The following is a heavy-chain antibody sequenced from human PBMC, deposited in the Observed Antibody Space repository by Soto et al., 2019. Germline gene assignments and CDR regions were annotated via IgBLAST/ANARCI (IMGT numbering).Heavy chain of an antibody. CDR3: AKAASYSPLFYFDF. CDR2: LSGSGGST. D-gene: IGHD5-18*01. V-gene: IGHV3-23*01. CDR1: GFTYSSFA. J-gene: IGHJ4*02. Sequence: EVQLLESGGALVQPGGSLRLSCAASGFTYSSFAMTWVRQAPGKGLEWVSGLSGSGGSTYYADSVKGRFTISRDNSKVTLYLQLNSLRAEDTAVYYCAKAASYSPLFYFDFWGQGTLVTVSS.